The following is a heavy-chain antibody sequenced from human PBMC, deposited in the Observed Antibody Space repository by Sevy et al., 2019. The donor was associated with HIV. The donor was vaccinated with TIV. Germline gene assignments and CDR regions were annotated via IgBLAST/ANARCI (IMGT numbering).Heavy chain of an antibody. CDR1: GFSVSSHA. CDR2: LSYDGGAQ. D-gene: IGHD6-19*01. V-gene: IGHV3-30*04. Sequence: GGSLRLSCAASGFSVSSHAMHWVRQAPGKGLEWVALLSYDGGAQYYVDSVKGRFSISRDNSKNILYLQMNSLRPADTVLYYCTRDAGYSVGWYPSNYWGQGTLVTVSS. CDR3: TRDAGYSVGWYPSNY. J-gene: IGHJ4*02.